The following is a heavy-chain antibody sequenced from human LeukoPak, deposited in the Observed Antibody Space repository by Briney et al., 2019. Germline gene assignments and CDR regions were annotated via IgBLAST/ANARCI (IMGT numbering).Heavy chain of an antibody. D-gene: IGHD3-16*02. CDR3: ARGPSREDYVWGSYPLDAFDI. J-gene: IGHJ3*02. Sequence: ASVKVSCKASGYTFTSYGISWVRQAPGQGLEWMGWISAYNGNTNYVQKLQGRVTMTTDTSTSTAYMELRSLRSDDTAVYYCARGPSREDYVWGSYPLDAFDIWGQGTMVTVSS. CDR2: ISAYNGNT. CDR1: GYTFTSYG. V-gene: IGHV1-18*01.